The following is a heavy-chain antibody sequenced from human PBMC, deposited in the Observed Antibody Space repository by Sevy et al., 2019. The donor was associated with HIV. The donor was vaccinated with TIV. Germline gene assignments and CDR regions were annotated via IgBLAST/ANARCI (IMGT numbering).Heavy chain of an antibody. J-gene: IGHJ4*02. Sequence: GGSLRLSCAASGFIFNDFAMHWVRQAPGKGLERVAAISYDGTNKYYTDSVKGRFTISREYSRDMLFLQMNNLRPADTAVYYCSRGQGVAGPFDYCGQGILVTVSS. CDR3: SRGQGVAGPFDY. CDR2: ISYDGTNK. CDR1: GFIFNDFA. D-gene: IGHD6-19*01. V-gene: IGHV3-30-3*01.